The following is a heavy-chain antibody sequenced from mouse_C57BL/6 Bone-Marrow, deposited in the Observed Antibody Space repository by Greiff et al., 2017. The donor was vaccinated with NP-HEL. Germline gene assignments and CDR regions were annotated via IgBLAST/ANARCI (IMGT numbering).Heavy chain of an antibody. Sequence: QVQLQQSGAELARPGASVKLSCKASGYTFTSYGISWVKQRTGQGLEWIGEIYPRSGNTYYNEKFKGKATLTADKSSSTAYMELRSLTSEDSAVYFCAREGYYGSSYGGWYFDVWGTGTTVTVSS. D-gene: IGHD1-1*01. CDR2: IYPRSGNT. J-gene: IGHJ1*03. CDR1: GYTFTSYG. CDR3: AREGYYGSSYGGWYFDV. V-gene: IGHV1-81*01.